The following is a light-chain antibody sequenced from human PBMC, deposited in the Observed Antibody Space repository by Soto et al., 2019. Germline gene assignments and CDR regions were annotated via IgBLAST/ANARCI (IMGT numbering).Light chain of an antibody. Sequence: IVMTQSPATLSVSPGERATLSCTASQSVSSNLAWYQQKPGQAPRLLIYGASTRATGIPARFSGSGSGTEFTLTISSLQSEDFAVYYCQQYNNWPITFGQGTRLEIK. J-gene: IGKJ5*01. CDR2: GAS. CDR1: QSVSSN. V-gene: IGKV3-15*01. CDR3: QQYNNWPIT.